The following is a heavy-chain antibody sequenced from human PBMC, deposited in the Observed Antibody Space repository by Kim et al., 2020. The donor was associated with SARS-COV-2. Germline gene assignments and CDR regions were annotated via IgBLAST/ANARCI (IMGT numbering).Heavy chain of an antibody. D-gene: IGHD6-19*01. Sequence: GGATHYADSVKGRFTISRDNAKNSLYLQMNSLRAEDTAVYYCAKSAAGFDYWGQGTLVSVSS. CDR3: AKSAAGFDY. CDR2: GGAT. V-gene: IGHV3-74*01. J-gene: IGHJ4*02.